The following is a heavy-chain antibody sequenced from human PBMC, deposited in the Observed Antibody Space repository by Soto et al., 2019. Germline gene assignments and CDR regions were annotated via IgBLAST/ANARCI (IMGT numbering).Heavy chain of an antibody. CDR1: GFTFSSYA. J-gene: IGHJ6*01. CDR3: ADSYPGRCGMDV. V-gene: IGHV3-23*01. Sequence: EVRLLESGGGLVQPGESLRLSCAASGFTFSSYAMSCVRQAPGKGLEWVSAISGSGGSTYYADSVKGRFTISRDNSKNTLFLLMNSLSGEDTAVYYCADSYPGRCGMDVWGQGTTVTVSS. CDR2: ISGSGGST. D-gene: IGHD3-10*01.